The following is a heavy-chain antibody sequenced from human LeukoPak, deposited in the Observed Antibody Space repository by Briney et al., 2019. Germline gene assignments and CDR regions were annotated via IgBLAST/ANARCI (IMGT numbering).Heavy chain of an antibody. Sequence: GGSLRLSCVGSGFTFRSHWVNWVRQSPGKGLEWVANIKPDGIDKYYVDSARGRFTVSRDNAKISAFLQMNSLRAEDTAIYYCATISAQTFDIWGQGTLVSVSS. V-gene: IGHV3-7*01. CDR1: GFTFRSHW. D-gene: IGHD5-24*01. J-gene: IGHJ3*02. CDR3: ATISAQTFDI. CDR2: IKPDGIDK.